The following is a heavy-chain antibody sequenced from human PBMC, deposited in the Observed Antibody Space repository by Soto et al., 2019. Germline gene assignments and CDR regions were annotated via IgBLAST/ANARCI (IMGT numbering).Heavy chain of an antibody. Sequence: QITLKESGPTLVKPTQTLTLTCTFSGFSLSTSGVGVGWIRQPPGKALEWLALIYWDDDKRYSPSLKSRLTITMDTAKNQAVLTMTNMDPVDTATYYCAHRRLTAAGNWFDPWGQVTLVTVSS. CDR2: IYWDDDK. V-gene: IGHV2-5*02. J-gene: IGHJ5*02. CDR1: GFSLSTSGVG. D-gene: IGHD6-13*01. CDR3: AHRRLTAAGNWFDP.